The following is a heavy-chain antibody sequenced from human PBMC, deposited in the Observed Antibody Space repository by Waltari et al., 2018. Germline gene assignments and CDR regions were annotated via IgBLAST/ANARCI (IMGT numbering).Heavy chain of an antibody. D-gene: IGHD3-22*01. Sequence: QVQLVQSGAEVKKPGSSVKVSCKASGGTFSSYAISWVRQAPGQGLEWMGGIIPILGIANYAQKFQGRVTITADKSTSTAYMELSSLRSEDTAVYYCARESTGGYYDSPLAFDIWGQGTMVTVSS. J-gene: IGHJ3*02. CDR2: IIPILGIA. CDR1: GGTFSSYA. V-gene: IGHV1-69*10. CDR3: ARESTGGYYDSPLAFDI.